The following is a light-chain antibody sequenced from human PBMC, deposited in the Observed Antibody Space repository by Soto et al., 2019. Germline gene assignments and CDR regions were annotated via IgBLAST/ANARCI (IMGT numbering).Light chain of an antibody. CDR2: KAS. CDR1: QSINKW. CDR3: QQYYTYSYP. J-gene: IGKJ2*01. V-gene: IGKV1-5*03. Sequence: DIQMTQSPYTLSASVGDRVTVTCRASQSINKWLAWYQQKPGKAPKVLLYKASNLENGVPSRFSRSGSGKEFILSISSLQPDDFATYYCQQYYTYSYPFGQGTKLELK.